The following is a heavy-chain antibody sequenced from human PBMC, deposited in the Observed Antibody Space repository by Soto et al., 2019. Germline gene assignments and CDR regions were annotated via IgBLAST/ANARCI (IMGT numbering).Heavy chain of an antibody. V-gene: IGHV5-51*01. Sequence: PVESVKISCNTSGYSLTSHWIAWVRQMPWKGLEWMGIIYPSDSDIRYRPSFQGQVTISVDKSISTAYLQWSSLKASDTATYYCARQDYSNYRGGMDVCGQVTTVTVSS. CDR1: GYSLTSHW. CDR2: IYPSDSDI. D-gene: IGHD2-2*01. J-gene: IGHJ6*02. CDR3: ARQDYSNYRGGMDV.